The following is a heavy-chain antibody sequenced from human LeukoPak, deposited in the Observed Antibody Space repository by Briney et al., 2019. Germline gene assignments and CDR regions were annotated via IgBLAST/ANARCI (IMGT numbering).Heavy chain of an antibody. CDR1: GGSFSGYY. V-gene: IGHV4-34*01. CDR3: ARGRGNYYYYYYYYYMGV. J-gene: IGHJ6*03. CDR2: INHSGST. D-gene: IGHD1-26*01. Sequence: SETLSLTCAVYGGSFSGYYWSWIRQPPGKGLEWIGEINHSGSTNYNPSLKSRVTISVDTSKNQFSLKLSSVTAADTAVYYCARGRGNYYYYYYYYYMGVWGKGTTVTVSS.